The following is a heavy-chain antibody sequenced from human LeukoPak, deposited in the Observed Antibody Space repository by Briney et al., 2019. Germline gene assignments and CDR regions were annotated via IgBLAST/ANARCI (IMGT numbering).Heavy chain of an antibody. Sequence: SETLSLTCAVSGYSISSGYYWGWIRQPPGKGLEWIGSIYHSGSTNYNPSLKSRVTISVDTSKNQFSLKLSSVTAADTAVYYCARRGGYKKNDYWGQGTLVTVSS. V-gene: IGHV4-38-2*01. J-gene: IGHJ4*02. CDR3: ARRGGYKKNDY. CDR2: IYHSGST. CDR1: GYSISSGYY. D-gene: IGHD5-24*01.